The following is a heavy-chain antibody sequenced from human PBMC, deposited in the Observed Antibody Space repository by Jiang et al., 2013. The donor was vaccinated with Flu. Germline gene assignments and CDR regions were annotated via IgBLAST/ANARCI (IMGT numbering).Heavy chain of an antibody. J-gene: IGHJ6*02. CDR3: ASKSPDCSSTSCYEHYYYGMDV. CDR2: IYYSGST. CDR1: GGSISSYY. V-gene: IGHV4-59*01. Sequence: GSGLVKPSETLSLTCTVSGGSISSYYWSWIRQPPGKGLEWIGYIYYSGSTNYNPSLKSRVTISVDTSRNQFSLKLSSVTAADTAVYYCASKSPDCSSTSCYEHYYYGMDVWGQGTTVTVSS. D-gene: IGHD2-2*01.